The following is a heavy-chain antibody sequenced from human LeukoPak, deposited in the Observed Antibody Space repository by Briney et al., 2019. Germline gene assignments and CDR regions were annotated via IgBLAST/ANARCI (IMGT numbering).Heavy chain of an antibody. CDR3: ARRIPYLYYYDK. CDR2: IYYSGST. D-gene: IGHD3-22*01. V-gene: IGHV4-59*08. J-gene: IGHJ4*02. CDR1: GGSISSYY. Sequence: SETLSLTCTVSGGSISSYYWSWIRQPPGKGLEWIGYIYYSGSTNYNPSLKSRVTISVDTSKNQFSLKLSSVTAADTAVYYCARRIPYLYYYDKWGQGTLVTVSS.